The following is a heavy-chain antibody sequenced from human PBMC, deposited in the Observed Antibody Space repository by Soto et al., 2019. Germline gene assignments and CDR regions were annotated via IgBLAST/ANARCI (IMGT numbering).Heavy chain of an antibody. CDR3: AREKKHQXXXXRFGMDV. V-gene: IGHV3-21*01. CDR1: GFIFSDCR. D-gene: IGHD2-2*01. CDR2: IGSSGGYI. Sequence: PGGSLRLSXAVSGFIFSDCRLDGVRQAPGKGLEWVASIGSSGGYIFYAXSVKGRFTISRDNAKKSLDLQINSLRAEDTAVYYCAREKKHQXXXXRFGMDVXXXGTTVXXSX. J-gene: IGHJ6*01.